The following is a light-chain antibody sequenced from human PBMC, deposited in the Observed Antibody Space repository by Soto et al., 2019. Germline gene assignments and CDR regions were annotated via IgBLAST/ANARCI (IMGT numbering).Light chain of an antibody. Sequence: EIVLTQSPGTLSLSPGERATLSCRASQSVSSSYLAWYQQKPGQAPRLLIYGASSMSTGITDRFSGSGYGTDFTLTISRLEPEDFAVYYCQQYNDCPPCTFGQGTNLEFK. CDR2: GAS. CDR3: QQYNDCPPCT. J-gene: IGKJ2*02. CDR1: QSVSSSY. V-gene: IGKV3-20*01.